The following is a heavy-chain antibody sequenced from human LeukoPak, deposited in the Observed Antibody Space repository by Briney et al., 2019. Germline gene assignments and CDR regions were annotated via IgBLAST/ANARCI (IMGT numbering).Heavy chain of an antibody. D-gene: IGHD2-8*02. CDR2: ISSSGTTI. Sequence: QAGGSLRLSCAASGFTFSSYSMNWVRQAPGKGLEWVSYISSSGTTIYYADSVKGRFTISRDNAKNSLDLQMDSLRAEDTAVYYCARDISWSFDCWGQGTLVTVSS. CDR1: GFTFSSYS. V-gene: IGHV3-48*01. J-gene: IGHJ4*02. CDR3: ARDISWSFDC.